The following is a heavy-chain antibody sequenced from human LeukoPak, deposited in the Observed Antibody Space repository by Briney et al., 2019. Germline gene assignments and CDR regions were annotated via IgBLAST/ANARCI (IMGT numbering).Heavy chain of an antibody. CDR1: GFTFSSYA. D-gene: IGHD6-13*01. J-gene: IGHJ4*02. V-gene: IGHV3-23*01. CDR2: ISGSGGST. Sequence: PGGSLRLSCAASGFTFSSYAMSWVRQAPGKGLEWVSAISGSGGSTYYADSVKGRFTISRDNSKNTLYLQMNSLRAEDTAFYYCARDRSYSGSFDYWGQGTLVTVSS. CDR3: ARDRSYSGSFDY.